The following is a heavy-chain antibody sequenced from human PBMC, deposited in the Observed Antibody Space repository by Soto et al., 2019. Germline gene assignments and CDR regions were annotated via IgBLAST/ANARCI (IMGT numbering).Heavy chain of an antibody. CDR2: IDPSDSQT. J-gene: IGHJ4*02. CDR3: ARQIYDSDTGPNFQYYFDS. D-gene: IGHD3-22*01. V-gene: IGHV5-10-1*01. CDR1: GYSFAGFW. Sequence: VVSLKISCNGSGYSFAGFWISWVRQKPGKGLEWMGRIDPSDSQTYYSPSFRGHVTISVTKSITTVFLQWSSLRASDTAMYYCARQIYDSDTGPNFQYYFDSWGQGTPVTVSS.